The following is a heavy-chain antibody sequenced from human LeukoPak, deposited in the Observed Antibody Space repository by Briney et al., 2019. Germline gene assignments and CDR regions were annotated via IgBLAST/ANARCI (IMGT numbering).Heavy chain of an antibody. D-gene: IGHD3-10*01. Sequence: GGSLRLSCAASGFTFTSYAMSWVRQAPGKGLEWVSAISNSGGSTYYADSVKGRFTISRDNAKNSLYLQMNSLRAEDTAVYYCARDNPYYGSGSFDYWGQGTLVTVSS. CDR2: ISNSGGST. V-gene: IGHV3-23*01. CDR3: ARDNPYYGSGSFDY. CDR1: GFTFTSYA. J-gene: IGHJ4*02.